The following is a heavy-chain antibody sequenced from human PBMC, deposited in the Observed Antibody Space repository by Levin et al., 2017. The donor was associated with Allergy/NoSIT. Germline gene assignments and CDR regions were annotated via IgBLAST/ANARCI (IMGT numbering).Heavy chain of an antibody. Sequence: GESLKISCAASGFTFRNYGMHWVRQAPGKGLEWVAVISFDGNNKYYADSMKGRVTISRDNSNKSLYLQMSSLRAEDTAVYYCAKDQHHRDFWSPDYWGQGTLVSVSS. J-gene: IGHJ4*02. CDR3: AKDQHHRDFWSPDY. V-gene: IGHV3-30*18. CDR2: ISFDGNNK. D-gene: IGHD3-3*01. CDR1: GFTFRNYG.